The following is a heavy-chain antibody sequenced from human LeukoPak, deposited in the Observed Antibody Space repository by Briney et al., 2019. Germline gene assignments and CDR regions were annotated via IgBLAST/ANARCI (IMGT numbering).Heavy chain of an antibody. CDR3: ARVPVERWLQFWAEYYFDY. CDR1: GYTFTSYG. J-gene: IGHJ4*02. D-gene: IGHD5-24*01. V-gene: IGHV1-18*01. CDR2: ISAYNGNT. Sequence: GASVKVSCKASGYTFTSYGISWVRQAPGQWLEWMGWISAYNGNTNYAQKLQGRVTMTTDTSTSTAYMELRSLRSDDTAVYYCARVPVERWLQFWAEYYFDYWGQGTLVTISS.